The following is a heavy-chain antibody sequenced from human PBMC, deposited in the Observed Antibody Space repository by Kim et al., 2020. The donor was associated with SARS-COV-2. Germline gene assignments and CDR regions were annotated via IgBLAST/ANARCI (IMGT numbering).Heavy chain of an antibody. Sequence: SETLSLTCAVYGGSFSGYYWSWIRQPPGKGLEWIGEINHSGSTNYNPSLKSRVTISVDTSKNQFSLKLSSVTAADTAVYYCARTTLHAFDIWGQGTMVTVSS. CDR1: GGSFSGYY. D-gene: IGHD4-4*01. CDR3: ARTTLHAFDI. V-gene: IGHV4-34*01. CDR2: INHSGST. J-gene: IGHJ3*02.